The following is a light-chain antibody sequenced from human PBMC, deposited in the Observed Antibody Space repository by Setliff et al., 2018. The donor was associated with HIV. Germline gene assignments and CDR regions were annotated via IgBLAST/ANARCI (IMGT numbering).Light chain of an antibody. Sequence: QSALTQPASVSGSPGQSITISCTGTSSDVGGYNYVSWYQQHPGKAPKLMIFEVSNRLSGVSNRFSGSKSGNTASLTISGLQAEDEGDYYCSSYAITNTLPFGTGTKVTVL. CDR2: EVS. J-gene: IGLJ1*01. V-gene: IGLV2-14*01. CDR1: SSDVGGYNY. CDR3: SSYAITNTLP.